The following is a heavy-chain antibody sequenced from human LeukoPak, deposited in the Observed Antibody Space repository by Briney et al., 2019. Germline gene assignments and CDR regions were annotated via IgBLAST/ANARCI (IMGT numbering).Heavy chain of an antibody. D-gene: IGHD1-14*01. J-gene: IGHJ4*02. V-gene: IGHV3-30*18. CDR1: GFTFSSYG. CDR3: AKVPDDKEYYFDY. CDR2: ISYDGSNK. Sequence: GGSLRLSCAASGFTFSSYGMHWVRQAPGKGLEWVAVISYDGSNKYYADSVKGRFTISRDNSKNTLYLQMNSLRAEDTAVYYCAKVPDDKEYYFDYWGQGTLVTVSS.